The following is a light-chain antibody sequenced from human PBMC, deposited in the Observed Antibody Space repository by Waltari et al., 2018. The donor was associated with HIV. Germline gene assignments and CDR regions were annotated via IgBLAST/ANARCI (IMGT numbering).Light chain of an antibody. V-gene: IGLV2-14*03. J-gene: IGLJ3*02. Sequence: QSALTQPASVSGSPGQSLTISCTGTSSDVGGYNSVSWYQQHPGKAPKLMIYDVSNRPSGVSNRFSGSKSGNTASLTISGLQAEDEADYYCSSYTSSSTLEVFGGGTKLTVL. CDR3: SSYTSSSTLEV. CDR1: SSDVGGYNS. CDR2: DVS.